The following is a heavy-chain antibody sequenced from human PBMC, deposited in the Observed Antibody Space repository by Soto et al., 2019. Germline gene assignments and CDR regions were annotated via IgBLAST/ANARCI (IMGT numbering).Heavy chain of an antibody. CDR3: ARGLGYDSNGRFLAAFDV. V-gene: IGHV4-31*03. J-gene: IGHJ3*01. Sequence: QVQLQESGPGLAKPSQTLSLTCTVSGAYLSSGGYYWTWIRQVPGKALEWIGYIFHTGTTFYNPSLKSRVVMSIEKSDNQFSLNLRSVTAADTAVYYCARGLGYDSNGRFLAAFDVWGQGTMVTVSS. D-gene: IGHD3-22*01. CDR1: GAYLSSGGYY. CDR2: IFHTGTT.